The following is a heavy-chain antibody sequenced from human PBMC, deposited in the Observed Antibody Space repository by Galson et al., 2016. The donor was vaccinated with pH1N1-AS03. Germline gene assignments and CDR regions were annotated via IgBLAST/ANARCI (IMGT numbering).Heavy chain of an antibody. Sequence: TLSLTCTASGVSVSSYHWSWIRQSAGKGLEWIGRMYDSGFTSYNPSLRSRVTMSVDRSKNQLSLRVTSVTAADTAIYYCARGVRVDCGRELCYSGMDVWGQGATVTVSS. CDR1: GVSVSSYH. V-gene: IGHV4-4*07. D-gene: IGHD2-21*01. CDR2: MYDSGFT. J-gene: IGHJ6*02. CDR3: ARGVRVDCGRELCYSGMDV.